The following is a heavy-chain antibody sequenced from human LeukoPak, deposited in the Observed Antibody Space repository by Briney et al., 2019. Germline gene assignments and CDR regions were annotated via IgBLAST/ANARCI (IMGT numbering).Heavy chain of an antibody. D-gene: IGHD1-26*01. CDR2: IYYSGST. CDR1: GGSISSSSYY. V-gene: IGHV4-39*07. CDR3: ARVPFKTPMGATTHAFDI. J-gene: IGHJ3*02. Sequence: SETLSLTCTVSGGSISSSSYYWGWIRQPPGKGLEWIGTIYYSGSTYYNPSLRSRVTISVDTSKNQFSLKLSSVTAADTAVYYCARVPFKTPMGATTHAFDIWGQGTMVTVSS.